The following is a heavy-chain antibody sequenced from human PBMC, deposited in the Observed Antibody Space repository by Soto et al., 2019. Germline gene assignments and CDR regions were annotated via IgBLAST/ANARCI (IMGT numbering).Heavy chain of an antibody. D-gene: IGHD2-15*01. CDR2: IGGGGEYT. CDR3: ATDEVAANGRADAFDI. J-gene: IGHJ3*02. V-gene: IGHV3-23*01. CDR1: GFTSGKYA. Sequence: EVQLLESGGGLVQPGGSLTLTCIVSGFTSGKYAMSWVRQAPGKGLEWVSEIGGGGEYTNYADSVRGRFTMSRDNSKNTLDLHMSSLKVEDTAVYYCATDEVAANGRADAFDIWGQGIVASVSS.